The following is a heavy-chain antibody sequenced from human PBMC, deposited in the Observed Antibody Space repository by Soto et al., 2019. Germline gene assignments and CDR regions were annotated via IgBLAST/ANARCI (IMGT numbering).Heavy chain of an antibody. V-gene: IGHV1-18*01. J-gene: IGHJ4*02. CDR3: ARGGDSSSWYFVS. CDR1: DYTFTNYG. Sequence: QVQVVQSGAEVKKPGASVKVSCKASDYTFTNYGISWVRQAPGQGLEWMGWISAYNGNTNYPQKFQGRVTMTTDRSTSTGYVELRSLRSDDTAVYYCARGGDSSSWYFVSWGQGTLVTVSS. CDR2: ISAYNGNT. D-gene: IGHD6-13*01.